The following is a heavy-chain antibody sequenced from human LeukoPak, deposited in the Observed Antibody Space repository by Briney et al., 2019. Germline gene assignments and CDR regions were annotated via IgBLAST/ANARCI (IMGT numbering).Heavy chain of an antibody. CDR3: ARDRSGFMSFDY. J-gene: IGHJ4*02. D-gene: IGHD3-22*01. CDR2: IWYDRSNK. Sequence: PGGSLRLSCAASGFTFSSYGMHWVRQAPGKGLEWVAVIWYDRSNKYYADSVKGRFTISRDNSKNTLYLQMNSLRAEDTAVYYCARDRSGFMSFDYWGQGTLVTVSS. V-gene: IGHV3-33*01. CDR1: GFTFSSYG.